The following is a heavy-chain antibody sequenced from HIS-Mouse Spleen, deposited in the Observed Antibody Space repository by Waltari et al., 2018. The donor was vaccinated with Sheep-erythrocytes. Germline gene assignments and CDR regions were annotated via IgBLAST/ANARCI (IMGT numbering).Heavy chain of an antibody. V-gene: IGHV4-59*08. CDR2: IYYSRST. J-gene: IGHJ3*02. D-gene: IGHD1-26*01. CDR1: GGSISSYY. Sequence: QVQLQESGPGLVKPSETLSLTCTVSGGSISSYYWSWIRQPPGKGLEWIGYIYYSRSTNYNPPLESRVTISVDTSKNQFSLKLSSVTAADTAVYYCARFSRPRFWPVGATAFDIWGQGTMVTVSS. CDR3: ARFSRPRFWPVGATAFDI.